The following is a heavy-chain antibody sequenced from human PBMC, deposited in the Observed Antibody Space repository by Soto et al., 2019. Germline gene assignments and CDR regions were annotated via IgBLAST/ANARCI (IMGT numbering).Heavy chain of an antibody. CDR1: GFTFSSYG. V-gene: IGHV3-33*01. CDR3: ARDTARALVGFYYGMDV. J-gene: IGHJ6*02. CDR2: IRYDGSNK. D-gene: IGHD5-18*01. Sequence: QVQLVESGGGVVQPGRSLRLSCAASGFTFSSYGMHWVRQAPGKGLEWVAVIRYDGSNKYYADSVKGRFTISRENSKNPLYLHMNSLRAEDTAVYSCARDTARALVGFYYGMDVWGQGTTVTVSS.